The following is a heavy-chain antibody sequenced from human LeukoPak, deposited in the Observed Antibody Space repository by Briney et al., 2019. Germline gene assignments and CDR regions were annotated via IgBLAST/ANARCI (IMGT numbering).Heavy chain of an antibody. CDR3: ARVWAWGSGNYFDN. CDR1: GFTFYAFG. Sequence: GGSLRLSCAASGFTFYAFGMTWVRHAPGKGVEWVSAIRGDAGSTGYADSVRRQFTISRDNAKNSLYLQMNSLRVEDTALYYCARVWAWGSGNYFDNWGQGTLVTVSS. D-gene: IGHD7-27*01. CDR2: IRGDAGST. V-gene: IGHV3-20*04. J-gene: IGHJ4*02.